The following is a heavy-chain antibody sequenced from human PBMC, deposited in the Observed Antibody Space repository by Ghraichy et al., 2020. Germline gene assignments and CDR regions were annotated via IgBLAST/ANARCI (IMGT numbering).Heavy chain of an antibody. D-gene: IGHD3-22*01. J-gene: IGHJ3*02. CDR2: INHSGST. CDR1: GGSFSGYY. V-gene: IGHV4-34*01. CDR3: ARGRLANMIVVVTNAFDI. Sequence: SETLSLTCAVYGGSFSGYYWSWIRQPPGKGLEWIGEINHSGSTNYNPSLKSRVTISVDTSKNQFSLKLSSVTAADTAVYYCARGRLANMIVVVTNAFDIWGQGTMVTVSS.